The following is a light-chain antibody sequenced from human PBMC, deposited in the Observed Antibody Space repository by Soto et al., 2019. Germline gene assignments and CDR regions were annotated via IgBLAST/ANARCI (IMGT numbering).Light chain of an antibody. Sequence: DIQMTQSPSSVSASVGDRVTITCRASQGISSWLVWFQQKPGTVPKRLIYAASTLQSGVPSRFSGSRSGTEFTLTISSLQPEDFATYYCLQHNSYPLTFGGGTKVEIK. CDR2: AAS. CDR3: LQHNSYPLT. CDR1: QGISSW. J-gene: IGKJ4*01. V-gene: IGKV1-17*03.